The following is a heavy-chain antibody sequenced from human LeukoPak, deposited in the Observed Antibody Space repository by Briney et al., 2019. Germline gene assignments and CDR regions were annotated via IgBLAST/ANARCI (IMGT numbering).Heavy chain of an antibody. Sequence: SETLSLTCAVYGGSFSGCYWSWIRQPPGKGLEWIGEINHSGSTNYNPSLKSRVTISVDTSKNQFSLKLSSVTAADTAVYYCARARGYSGYDRRGAFDIWGQGTMVTVSS. V-gene: IGHV4-34*01. J-gene: IGHJ3*02. CDR3: ARARGYSGYDRRGAFDI. D-gene: IGHD5-12*01. CDR2: INHSGST. CDR1: GGSFSGCY.